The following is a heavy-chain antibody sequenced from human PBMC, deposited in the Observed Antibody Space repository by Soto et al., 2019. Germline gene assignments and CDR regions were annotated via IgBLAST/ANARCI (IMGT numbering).Heavy chain of an antibody. CDR2: INPDNGNT. V-gene: IGHV1-3*01. Sequence: GASVKVSCKASGYTFTRYTMNWVRQAPGQRLEWMGWINPDNGNTKSSQKFQDRVIITRDTSASTAYMDLSRLRSEGTAVYYCARGIATGQLDPWGQGTLVTVSS. CDR1: GYTFTRYT. D-gene: IGHD2-15*01. J-gene: IGHJ5*02. CDR3: ARGIATGQLDP.